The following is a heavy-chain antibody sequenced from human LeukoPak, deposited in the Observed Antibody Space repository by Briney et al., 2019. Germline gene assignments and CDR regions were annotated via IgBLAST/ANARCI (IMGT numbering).Heavy chain of an antibody. Sequence: PSETLSLTCTVSGGSISSSSYYWGWIRQPPGKGLEWIGSIYYSGSTYYNPSLKSRVTISVDTSKNQFSLKLSSVTAADTAVYYCARRLRWLPFFDYWGQGTLVTVSS. D-gene: IGHD5-24*01. V-gene: IGHV4-39*01. CDR2: IYYSGST. CDR1: GGSISSSSYY. CDR3: ARRLRWLPFFDY. J-gene: IGHJ4*02.